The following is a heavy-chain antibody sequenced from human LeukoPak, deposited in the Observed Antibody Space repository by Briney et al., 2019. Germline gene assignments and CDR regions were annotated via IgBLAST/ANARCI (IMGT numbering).Heavy chain of an antibody. CDR1: GYTFTDYY. Sequence: ASVKVSCKASGYTFTDYYIHWVRQAPGQGLERMGYINPNSGGTNYAQKFQGRVTMTRDTSISTAYMELSRLRSDDTAVYYCAGEPVVLVPAAIFNWLDPWGQGTLVTVSS. CDR2: INPNSGGT. CDR3: AGEPVVLVPAAIFNWLDP. D-gene: IGHD2-2*01. V-gene: IGHV1-2*02. J-gene: IGHJ5*02.